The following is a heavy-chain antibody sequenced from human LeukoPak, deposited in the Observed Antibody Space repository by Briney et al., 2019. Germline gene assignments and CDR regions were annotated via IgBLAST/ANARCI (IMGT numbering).Heavy chain of an antibody. J-gene: IGHJ5*02. D-gene: IGHD2-21*02. CDR2: INSSGGGT. CDR1: GYTFSNYY. CDR3: ARIGGGGDWFLKWFDP. Sequence: ASVKVSCKASGYTFSNYYIHWVRQAPGQGLEWMGIINSSGGGTSYAQKFQGRVTMTTDASTSTVYMELSSLRSEDTAVYFCARIGGGGDWFLKWFDPWGQGTLVTVSS. V-gene: IGHV1-46*01.